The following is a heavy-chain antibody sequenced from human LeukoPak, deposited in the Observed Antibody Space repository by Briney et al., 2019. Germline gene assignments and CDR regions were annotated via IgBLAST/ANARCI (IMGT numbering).Heavy chain of an antibody. CDR2: TYYRSKWYN. CDR3: ARSVDGFDS. V-gene: IGHV6-1*01. CDR1: GHSVSSNRAA. J-gene: IGHJ4*02. D-gene: IGHD5-12*01. Sequence: SQTLSLTCAISGHSVSSNRAAWNWIRQSPSRGLEWLGRTYYRSKWYNDYAVSVKSPIPLTPDTSQNQIPLPLNSVTPEDTAVYYCARSVDGFDSWGQGTLVTVSS.